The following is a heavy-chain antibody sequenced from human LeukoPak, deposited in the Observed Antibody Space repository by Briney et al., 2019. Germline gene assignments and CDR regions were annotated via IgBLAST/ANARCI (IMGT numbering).Heavy chain of an antibody. Sequence: SETLSLTCTVSGASISGHYLTWLRQPPGKGLEWIGYISHIGSTNYNPSLKSRVTISVDTSKNQFSLKLTSGTAADTAVYYCARDRISINALDMWGQGTMVTVSS. J-gene: IGHJ3*02. D-gene: IGHD1-14*01. V-gene: IGHV4-59*11. CDR2: ISHIGST. CDR1: GASISGHY. CDR3: ARDRISINALDM.